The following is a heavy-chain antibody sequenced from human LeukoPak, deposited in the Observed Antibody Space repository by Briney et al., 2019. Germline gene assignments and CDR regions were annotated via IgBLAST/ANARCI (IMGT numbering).Heavy chain of an antibody. CDR2: INHSGST. Sequence: PSETLSLTCAVYGGSFSGYYWSWIRQPPGKGLEWIGEINHSGSTNYNPSLKSRVTISVDTSKNQFSLKLNSVTAANTAVYYCAKSNGYGLIDIWGQGTMVTVSS. CDR3: AKSNGYGLIDI. J-gene: IGHJ3*02. D-gene: IGHD3-10*01. CDR1: GGSFSGYY. V-gene: IGHV4-34*01.